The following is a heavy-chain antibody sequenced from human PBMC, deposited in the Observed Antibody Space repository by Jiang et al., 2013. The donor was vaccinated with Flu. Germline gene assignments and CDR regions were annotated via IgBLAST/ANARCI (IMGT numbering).Heavy chain of an antibody. CDR1: GFSFSSYG. CDR3: ARGDYYDSGLSFPTDFDY. Sequence: QLVESGGGLVQPGGSLRLSCAASGFSFSSYGMHWVRQAPGKGLEWVAVIWYDGGNQYYADSVKGRFTISRDNSKNTLFLQMNSLRTEDTALYYCARGDYYDSGLSFPTDFDYWGQGTLVTVSS. V-gene: IGHV3-33*01. D-gene: IGHD3-22*01. CDR2: IWYDGGNQ. J-gene: IGHJ4*02.